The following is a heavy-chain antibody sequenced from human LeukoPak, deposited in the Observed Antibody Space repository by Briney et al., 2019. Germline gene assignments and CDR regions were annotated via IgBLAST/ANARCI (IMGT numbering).Heavy chain of an antibody. J-gene: IGHJ4*02. V-gene: IGHV4-59*01. CDR3: ARENWGSGHFLDY. CDR1: GASISSYY. D-gene: IGHD7-27*01. Sequence: PSETLSLTCTVSGASISSYYWSWIRQPPGKGLEWVGHIAHIGSTNYNPSLNGRVTISRDTSKKQLSLKLSSVTAADTAVYFCARENWGSGHFLDYWGRRTLVTVFS. CDR2: IAHIGST.